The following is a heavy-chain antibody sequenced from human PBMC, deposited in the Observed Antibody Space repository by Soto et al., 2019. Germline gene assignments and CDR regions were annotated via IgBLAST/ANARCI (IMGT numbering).Heavy chain of an antibody. V-gene: IGHV3-23*01. CDR3: AKSGENPVYYYGMDV. D-gene: IGHD3-10*01. CDR2: ISGSGGST. CDR1: GFTFSSYA. J-gene: IGHJ6*02. Sequence: EVQLLESGGGLVQPGGSLRLSCAASGFTFSSYAMSWVRQAPGKGLEWVSAISGSGGSTYYADSVKGRFTISRDNSKTTLYLQMNSLRAEDTAVYYCAKSGENPVYYYGMDVWGQGTTVTVSS.